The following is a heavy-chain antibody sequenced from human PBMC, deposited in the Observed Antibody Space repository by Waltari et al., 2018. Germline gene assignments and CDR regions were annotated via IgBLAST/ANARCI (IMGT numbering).Heavy chain of an antibody. CDR1: GGSISSSSYY. CDR2: IYYSGST. D-gene: IGHD6-19*01. J-gene: IGHJ4*02. CDR3: ARALDRNGWYNDY. V-gene: IGHV4-39*01. Sequence: QLQLQESGPGLVKPSETLSFTCTVSGGSISSSSYYWGWIRQPPGKGLEWIGSIYYSGSTYYNPSLKSRVTISVDTSKNQFSLKLSSVTAADTAVYYCARALDRNGWYNDYWGQGTLVTVSS.